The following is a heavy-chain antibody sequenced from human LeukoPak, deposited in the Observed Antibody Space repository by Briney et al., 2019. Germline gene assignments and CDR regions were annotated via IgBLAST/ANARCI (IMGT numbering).Heavy chain of an antibody. CDR2: IYTNGGA. Sequence: SETLSLTCTVSGGSVTSGNYYWNWIRQPAGKGLEWIGRIYTNGGASYNPSLKGRVTISIDASKNQFSLKLSSVTAADTAVYYCAREPPGYWGQGILVTVSS. V-gene: IGHV4-61*02. CDR3: AREPPGY. CDR1: GGSVTSGNYY. J-gene: IGHJ4*02.